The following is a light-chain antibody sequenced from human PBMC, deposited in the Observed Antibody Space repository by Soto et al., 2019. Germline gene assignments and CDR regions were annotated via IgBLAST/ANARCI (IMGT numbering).Light chain of an antibody. CDR1: SSDVGDYNR. V-gene: IGLV2-14*01. J-gene: IGLJ3*02. CDR2: EVT. Sequence: QSVLTQPPSVSGSPGQSITISCTGTSSDVGDYNRVSWYQHHPGKAPKLMIFEVTNRPSAISDRFSGLKSGSTASLTISELQPDDEADYYCISFTPSTTTHWVFGGGTKVTVL. CDR3: ISFTPSTTTHWV.